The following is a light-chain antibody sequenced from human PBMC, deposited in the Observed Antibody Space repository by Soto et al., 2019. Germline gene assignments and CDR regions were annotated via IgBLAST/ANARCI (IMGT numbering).Light chain of an antibody. CDR2: DVN. CDR1: SSDFGAYNY. J-gene: IGLJ2*01. CDR3: SSYTSSSTLV. V-gene: IGLV2-14*01. Sequence: QSALTQPASVSGSPGQSITISCTGTSSDFGAYNYVSWYQQYPGKAPKLMIYDVNNRPSGVSNRFSGSKSGNTAFLTISGLQAEDEADYYCSSYTSSSTLVFGGGTKLTVL.